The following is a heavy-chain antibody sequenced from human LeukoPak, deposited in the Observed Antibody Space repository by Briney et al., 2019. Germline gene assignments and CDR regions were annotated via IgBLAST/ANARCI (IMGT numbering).Heavy chain of an antibody. D-gene: IGHD2-21*02. J-gene: IGHJ4*02. CDR3: ARAKLLLHPHAADY. CDR2: ISAYNGNT. CDR1: GYSFNSYG. Sequence: GASVKVSCKASGYSFNSYGISWVRQAPGQGLEWMGWISAYNGNTNYAQKLQGRVTMTTDTSTSTAYMELRSLRSDDTTGSYCARAKLLLHPHAADYWGQGTLVTVSS. V-gene: IGHV1-18*01.